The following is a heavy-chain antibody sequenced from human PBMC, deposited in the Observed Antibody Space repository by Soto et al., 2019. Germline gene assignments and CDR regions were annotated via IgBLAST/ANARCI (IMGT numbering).Heavy chain of an antibody. Sequence: QVPLVESGGGVVQPGRSLRLSCAASGFTFSSYAMHWVRQAPGKGLEWVAVISYDGSNKYYADSVKGRFTISRDNSKNTLYLQMNSLRAEDTAVYYCARCRITIFGVVTGPFDYWGQGTLVTVSS. D-gene: IGHD3-3*01. CDR1: GFTFSSYA. J-gene: IGHJ4*02. CDR2: ISYDGSNK. CDR3: ARCRITIFGVVTGPFDY. V-gene: IGHV3-30-3*01.